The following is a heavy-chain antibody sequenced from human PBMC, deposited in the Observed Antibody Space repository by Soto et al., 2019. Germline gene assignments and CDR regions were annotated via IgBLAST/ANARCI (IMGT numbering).Heavy chain of an antibody. CDR3: AREYSSGWESYYYHGMDV. J-gene: IGHJ6*02. D-gene: IGHD6-19*01. CDR2: IIPIFGTA. CDR1: GGTFSSYA. V-gene: IGHV1-69*13. Sequence: ASVKVSCKASGGTFSSYAISWVRQAPGQGLEWMGGIIPIFGTANYAQKFQGRVTITADESTSTAYMELSSLRSEDTAVYYCAREYSSGWESYYYHGMDVWGQGTTVTVSS.